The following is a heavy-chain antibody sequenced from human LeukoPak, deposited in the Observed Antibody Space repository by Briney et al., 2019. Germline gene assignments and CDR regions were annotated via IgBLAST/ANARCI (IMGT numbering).Heavy chain of an antibody. D-gene: IGHD3-3*01. J-gene: IGHJ4*02. CDR1: GGSISSSSYC. Sequence: PSETLSLTCTVSGGSISSSSYCWGWIRQPPGKGLEWIGRIYYSGSTYYNPSLKSRVTISVDTSKNQFSLKLSSVTAADTAVYYCASKNPYDFWSGYLEDYWGQGTLVTVSS. V-gene: IGHV4-39*01. CDR3: ASKNPYDFWSGYLEDY. CDR2: IYYSGST.